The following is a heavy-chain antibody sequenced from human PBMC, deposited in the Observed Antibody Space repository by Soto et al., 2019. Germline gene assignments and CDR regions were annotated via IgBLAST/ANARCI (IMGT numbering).Heavy chain of an antibody. J-gene: IGHJ4*02. CDR1: GDSVSGNSAA. CDR2: TYYRSKWYN. CDR3: AREFPYYDSSDGALDY. D-gene: IGHD3-16*01. Sequence: SETLSLPFAISGDSVSGNSAAWNWIRQSPSRGLEWLGRTYYRSKWYNDYAVSVKSRITVTPDTSKNQFSLHLNSVTPEDTSVGDCAREFPYYDSSDGALDYSGRGALVTVAS. V-gene: IGHV6-1*01.